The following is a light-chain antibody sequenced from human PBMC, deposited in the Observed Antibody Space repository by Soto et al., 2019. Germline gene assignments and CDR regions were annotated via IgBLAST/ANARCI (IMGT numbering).Light chain of an antibody. V-gene: IGLV8-61*01. CDR1: SGSVSTSYY. Sequence: QTVVTQEPSFSVSPGGTITLTCGFDSGSVSTSYYPSWYQQTPGQAPRTLIYNTNTRSSGVPDRFSGSILGNKAALTITGAQADDESDYYCLLHLGTGIYVFGTGTQLTVL. CDR3: LLHLGTGIYV. J-gene: IGLJ1*01. CDR2: NTN.